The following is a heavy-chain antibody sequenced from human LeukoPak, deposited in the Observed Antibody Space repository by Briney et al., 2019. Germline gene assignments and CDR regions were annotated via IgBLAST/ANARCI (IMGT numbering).Heavy chain of an antibody. CDR1: GFTFSSYW. CDR2: IDPDGSHQ. J-gene: IGHJ5*02. CDR3: TKDRSRQQMWGSVKKWFDP. D-gene: IGHD6-13*01. V-gene: IGHV3-7*01. Sequence: GGSLRLSCVASGFTFSSYWATWVRQAPGKGLEWVANIDPDGSHQYYVDSVKGRFTISKDNAKNSLYLQMNSLRAEDTAVYYCTKDRSRQQMWGSVKKWFDPWGQGTLVTVSS.